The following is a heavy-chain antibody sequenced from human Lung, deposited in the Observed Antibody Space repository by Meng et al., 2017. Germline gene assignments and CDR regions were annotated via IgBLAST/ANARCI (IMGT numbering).Heavy chain of an antibody. CDR1: GFYVSNAW. Sequence: EVALVESGGDLVKPGGFLRLSCAASGFYVSNAWMSWVRQAPGKGLEWVGRIKSNTDGGTTEYAAPVTGRFTISRDDSKSTLNLHLSGLRTDDTGVYYCTWDDKAVSDYWGQGTLVTVSS. V-gene: IGHV3-15*01. D-gene: IGHD3-9*01. J-gene: IGHJ4*02. CDR2: IKSNTDGGTT. CDR3: TWDDKAVSDY.